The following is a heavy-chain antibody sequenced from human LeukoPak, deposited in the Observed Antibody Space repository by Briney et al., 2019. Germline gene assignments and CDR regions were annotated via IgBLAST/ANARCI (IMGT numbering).Heavy chain of an antibody. CDR3: ARAAGLYCSSTSCYTEA. Sequence: ASVRVSCKASGYTFTGYYMHWVRQAPGQGLEWMGWINPNSGGTNYAQKFQGRVTMTRDTSISTAYVELSRLRSDDTAVYYCARAAGLYCSSTSCYTEAWGQGTLVTVSS. V-gene: IGHV1-2*02. CDR1: GYTFTGYY. CDR2: INPNSGGT. J-gene: IGHJ5*02. D-gene: IGHD2-2*02.